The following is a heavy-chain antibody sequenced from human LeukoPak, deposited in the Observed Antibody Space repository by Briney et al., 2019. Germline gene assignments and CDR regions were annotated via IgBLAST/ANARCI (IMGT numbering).Heavy chain of an antibody. J-gene: IGHJ3*02. CDR1: GGSISSYY. Sequence: PSETLSLTRTVSGGSISSYYWSWIRQPAGKGLEWIGRIYTSGSTNYNPSLKSRVTMSVDTSKNQFSLKLSSVTAADTAVYYCAREGSITSGPHDAFDIWGQGTMVTVSS. CDR3: AREGSITSGPHDAFDI. D-gene: IGHD5-24*01. V-gene: IGHV4-4*07. CDR2: IYTSGST.